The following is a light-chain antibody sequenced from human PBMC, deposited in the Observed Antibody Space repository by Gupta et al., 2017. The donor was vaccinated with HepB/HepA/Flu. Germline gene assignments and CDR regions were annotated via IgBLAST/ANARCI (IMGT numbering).Light chain of an antibody. CDR1: QTVGNF. CDR3: QQRFSCPCN. Sequence: EVVLTQSPVTLSLSPGERATLSCRASQTVGNFLGWYQQRPGQAPRLLIYDVFNMATGVPERLSGSASGTNFTLTISSREPEDFAVYYGQQRFSCPCNFGKGTKMKIK. J-gene: IGKJ2*02. CDR2: DVF. V-gene: IGKV3-11*01.